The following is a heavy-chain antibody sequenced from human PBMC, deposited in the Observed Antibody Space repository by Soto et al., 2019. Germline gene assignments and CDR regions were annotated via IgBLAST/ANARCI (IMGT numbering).Heavy chain of an antibody. D-gene: IGHD2-21*02. V-gene: IGHV4-59*08. CDR2: IYYSGST. Sequence: PSETLSLTCTVSGGSTDSYYWSWIRQPPGKGLEWIGYIYYSGSTNYNPSLKSRVTISVDTSKNQFSLKLSSVTAADTAVYYCARSIVVVTALDYWGQGTLVTVSS. CDR3: ARSIVVVTALDY. J-gene: IGHJ4*02. CDR1: GGSTDSYY.